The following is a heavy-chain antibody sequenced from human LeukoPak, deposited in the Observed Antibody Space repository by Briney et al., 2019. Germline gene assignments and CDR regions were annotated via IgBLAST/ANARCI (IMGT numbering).Heavy chain of an antibody. V-gene: IGHV3-48*03. Sequence: GGSLRLSCAASGFTFSSYEMNWVRQAPGKGLEWVSYISSSGRTTYHADSVKGRFTISRHNAKNSLYLQMISLRAEDTAVYYCARTYYDILTGYNPYFDYWGQGTLVTVSS. CDR1: GFTFSSYE. J-gene: IGHJ4*02. D-gene: IGHD3-9*01. CDR3: ARTYYDILTGYNPYFDY. CDR2: ISSSGRTT.